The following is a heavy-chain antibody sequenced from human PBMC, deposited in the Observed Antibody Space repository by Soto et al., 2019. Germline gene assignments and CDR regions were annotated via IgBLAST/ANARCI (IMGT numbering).Heavy chain of an antibody. J-gene: IGHJ6*02. CDR2: IIPIFGTA. CDR3: ARVGVGATRDYYGMDV. Sequence: GASVKVSCKASGGTFSSYAISWVRQAPGQGLEWMGGIIPIFGTANYAQKFQGRVTITADESTSTAYMGLSSLRSEDTAVYYCARVGVGATRDYYGMDVWGQGTTVTVSS. D-gene: IGHD1-26*01. V-gene: IGHV1-69*13. CDR1: GGTFSSYA.